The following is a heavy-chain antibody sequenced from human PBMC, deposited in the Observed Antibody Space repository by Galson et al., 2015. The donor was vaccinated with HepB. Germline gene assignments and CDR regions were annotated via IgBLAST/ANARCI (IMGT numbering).Heavy chain of an antibody. V-gene: IGHV3-15*01. CDR2: IKSNTDGGTT. J-gene: IGHJ4*02. CDR1: GFTFSSSW. Sequence: SLRLSCAASGFTFSSSWMAWVRQAPGKGLEWVGRIKSNTDGGTTHYAAPVKGRFTISRDDSKNMLYLQMNSLKTEDTAVYFCTRAVVPDYWGQGTLVTVSS. CDR3: TRAVVPDY.